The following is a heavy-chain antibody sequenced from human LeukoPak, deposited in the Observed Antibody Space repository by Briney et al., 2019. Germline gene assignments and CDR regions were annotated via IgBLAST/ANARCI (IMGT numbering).Heavy chain of an antibody. J-gene: IGHJ3*01. CDR1: GASISSYY. V-gene: IGHV4-59*01. CDR3: ARAGDYVGADAFDV. CDR2: VSHSGYI. D-gene: IGHD4-17*01. Sequence: SETLSLTCSVSGASISSYYWTWIRQPPGKGLQFIGYVSHSGYITYNPSLRSRVSISVDSSQNHSSLHLNSVTAADTALYYCARAGDYVGADAFDVWGQGSLVIVSS.